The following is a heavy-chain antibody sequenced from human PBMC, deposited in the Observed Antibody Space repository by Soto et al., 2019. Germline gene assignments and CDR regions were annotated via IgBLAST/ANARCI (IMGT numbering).Heavy chain of an antibody. Sequence: PGGSLRLSCAASGFNFSSYGMHWVRQAPGKGLEWVAVISYDGSNKYYADSVKGRFTISRDNSKNTLYLQMNSLRVEDTAMYYCVRENYYYGLDIWGQGTAVTVSS. CDR1: GFNFSSYG. J-gene: IGHJ6*02. V-gene: IGHV3-30*03. CDR3: VRENYYYGLDI. CDR2: ISYDGSNK.